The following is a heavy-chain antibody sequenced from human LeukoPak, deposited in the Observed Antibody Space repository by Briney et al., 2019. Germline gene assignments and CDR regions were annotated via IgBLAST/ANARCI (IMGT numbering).Heavy chain of an antibody. CDR1: GFAFSNYA. J-gene: IGHJ4*02. D-gene: IGHD3-9*01. Sequence: PGGSLRLSCVASGFAFSNYAMSWVRQAPGKGLEWVSAITGSGGNTYYADSEKGRFTISRDNSKNTVFLQMNSLRAEDTAVYYCAKWGDYDVLTGYYVSDYWGQGTLVTVSS. V-gene: IGHV3-23*01. CDR3: AKWGDYDVLTGYYVSDY. CDR2: ITGSGGNT.